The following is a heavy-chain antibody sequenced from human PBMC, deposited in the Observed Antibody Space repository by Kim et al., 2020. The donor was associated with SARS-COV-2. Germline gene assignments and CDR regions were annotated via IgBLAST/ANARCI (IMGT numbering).Heavy chain of an antibody. CDR1: GFTFSNYA. CDR3: VTRNYFNSGSYYEGAPFDF. CDR2: ISSDGGST. Sequence: GGSLRLSCSASGFTFSNYAMHWVRQAPGKGLECVSAISSDGGSTYYADSVKGRFTISRDNSKNMLYVQMSSLRVEDTAIYYCVTRNYFNSGSYYEGAPFDFWGQGTGDSVSS. V-gene: IGHV3-64*05. D-gene: IGHD3-10*01. J-gene: IGHJ4*02.